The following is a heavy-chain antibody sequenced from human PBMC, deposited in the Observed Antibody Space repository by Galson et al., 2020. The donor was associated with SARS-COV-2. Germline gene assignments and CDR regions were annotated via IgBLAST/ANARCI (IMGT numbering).Heavy chain of an antibody. V-gene: IGHV3-23*01. Sequence: GGSLRLSCAASGFTFRTYAMTCFVHAPAKRLQWFSAITGRGGSTFYTPSLKGRFTISRDKSKNKLYLQLNTLRAADTALYYCAKNRESTSAYYYHVVGWGRATTITVS. CDR2: ITGRGGST. CDR1: GFTFRTYA. J-gene: IGHJ6*03. CDR3: AKNRESTSAYYYHVVG.